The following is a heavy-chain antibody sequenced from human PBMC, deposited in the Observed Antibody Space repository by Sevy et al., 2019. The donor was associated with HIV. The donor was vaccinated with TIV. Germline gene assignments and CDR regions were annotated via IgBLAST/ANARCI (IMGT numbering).Heavy chain of an antibody. CDR1: GYTLTKLP. J-gene: IGHJ4*02. V-gene: IGHV1-24*01. CDR3: ARVPTYYYGSATYFDY. Sequence: ASVKVSCKVSGYTLTKLPMHWVRQAPGKGLEWMGGFDPEDGETIYAQKFQGRVTMTEDTSTDKAYMQLSSLRSEDTAVYYCARVPTYYYGSATYFDYWGQGTLVTVSS. D-gene: IGHD3-10*01. CDR2: FDPEDGET.